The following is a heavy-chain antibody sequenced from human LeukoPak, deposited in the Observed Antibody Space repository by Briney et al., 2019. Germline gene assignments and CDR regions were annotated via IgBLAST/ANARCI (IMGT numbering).Heavy chain of an antibody. CDR3: ARCLVDYYDSSGGDY. D-gene: IGHD3-22*01. V-gene: IGHV1-8*01. CDR1: GYTFTSYD. CDR2: MNPNSGNT. J-gene: IGHJ4*02. Sequence: GASVTVSCKASGYTFTSYDINWVRQAPGQGLEWMGWMNPNSGNTGYAQKFQGRVTMTRNTSISTAYMELSSLRSEDTAVYYCARCLVDYYDSSGGDYWGQGALVTVSS.